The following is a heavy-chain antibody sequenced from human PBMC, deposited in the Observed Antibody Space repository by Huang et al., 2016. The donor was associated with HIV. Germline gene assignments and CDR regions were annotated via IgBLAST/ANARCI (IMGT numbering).Heavy chain of an antibody. CDR3: ARGEYGSGWWGYYYFNMDV. CDR1: GYTFTGYY. D-gene: IGHD6-19*01. CDR2: INPNSGGT. V-gene: IGHV1-2*02. Sequence: QVQLVQSGAEVKKPGASVKVSCKASGYTFTGYYMQWVRQAPGQGLEWMGWINPNSGGTNYAQKFQGRVTMTRDTSISTAYMEVTRLRSDDTAMYYCARGEYGSGWWGYYYFNMDVWGQGTTVTVSS. J-gene: IGHJ6*02.